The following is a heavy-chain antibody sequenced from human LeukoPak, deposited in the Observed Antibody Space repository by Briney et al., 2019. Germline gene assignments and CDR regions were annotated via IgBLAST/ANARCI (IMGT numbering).Heavy chain of an antibody. CDR1: GFTFSSYG. D-gene: IGHD2-2*03. CDR2: IWYDGSNK. V-gene: IGHV3-33*01. J-gene: IGHJ3*02. CDR3: ARARDVDIVVVPAADDALDI. Sequence: GGSLRLSCAASGFTFSSYGMHWVRQAPGKGLEWVAVIWYDGSNKYYADSVKGRFTISRDNSKNTLYLQMNSLRAEDTAVYYCARARDVDIVVVPAADDALDIWGQGTMVTVSS.